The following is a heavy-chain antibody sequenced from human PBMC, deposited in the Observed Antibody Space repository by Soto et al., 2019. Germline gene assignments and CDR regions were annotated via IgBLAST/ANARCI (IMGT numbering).Heavy chain of an antibody. V-gene: IGHV3-30-3*01. CDR2: ISYDGSNK. J-gene: IGHJ4*02. CDR3: ARDGSPIVGATLDY. Sequence: GGSLRLSCAASGFTFSIYAMHWARQAPGKGLEWVAVISYDGSNKYYADSVKGRFTISRDNSKNTLYLQMNSLRAEDTAVYYCARDGSPIVGATLDYWGQGTLVSVS. D-gene: IGHD1-26*01. CDR1: GFTFSIYA.